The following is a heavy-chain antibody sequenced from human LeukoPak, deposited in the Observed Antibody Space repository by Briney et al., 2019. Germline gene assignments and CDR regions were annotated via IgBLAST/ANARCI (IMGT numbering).Heavy chain of an antibody. CDR2: INPNSGGT. D-gene: IGHD6-13*01. J-gene: IGHJ6*03. Sequence: ASVKVSCKASGYTFTSYDINWVRQAPGQGLEWMGWINPNSGGTNYAQKFQGRVTMTRDTSISTAYMELSRLRSDDTAVYYCAKAAAGSQHSYYYYYYLDVWGTGTTVTISS. CDR1: GYTFTSYD. CDR3: AKAAAGSQHSYYYYYYLDV. V-gene: IGHV1-2*02.